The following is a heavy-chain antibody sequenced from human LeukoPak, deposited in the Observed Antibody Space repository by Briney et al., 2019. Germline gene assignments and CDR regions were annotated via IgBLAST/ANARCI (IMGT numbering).Heavy chain of an antibody. CDR3: VRDGEGVAISVNYWFDP. Sequence: ASVTVSCKASGFTFTSYDINWVRQASGQGPEWMGWMNPNNGNTGYAQKFQGRVTMTRDTSISTAYMELRGLRSEDTAVYYCVRDGEGVAISVNYWFDPWGQGTLVTVSS. J-gene: IGHJ5*02. CDR1: GFTFTSYD. V-gene: IGHV1-8*01. CDR2: MNPNNGNT. D-gene: IGHD3-10*01.